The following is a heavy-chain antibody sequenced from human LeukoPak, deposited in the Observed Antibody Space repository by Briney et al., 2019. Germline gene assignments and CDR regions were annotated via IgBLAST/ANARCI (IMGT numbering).Heavy chain of an antibody. CDR1: GGTFSSYA. CDR2: IIPIFGTA. V-gene: IGHV1-69*05. Sequence: GASVKVSCKASGGTFSSYAISWVRQAPGQGLEWMGRIIPIFGTANYAQKFQGGVTITTDESTSTAYMELSSLRSEDTAVYYCARTELRGQPLLSLDYWGQGTLVTVSS. CDR3: ARTELRGQPLLSLDY. D-gene: IGHD2-21*02. J-gene: IGHJ4*02.